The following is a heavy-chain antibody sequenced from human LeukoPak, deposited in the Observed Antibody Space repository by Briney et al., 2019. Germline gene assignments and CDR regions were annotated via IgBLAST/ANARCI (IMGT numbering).Heavy chain of an antibody. Sequence: PGGSLRLSCAASGFTFSSYGMSWVRQAPGKGLQWVSVIIGSGSSTYYADSVKGRFTISRDNSKNTLYLQMNSLRAGDTAVYYCAKGSKLVVITRDHYMAVWGKGTTVTISS. CDR2: IIGSGSST. CDR3: AKGSKLVVITRDHYMAV. D-gene: IGHD3-22*01. J-gene: IGHJ6*03. V-gene: IGHV3-23*01. CDR1: GFTFSSYG.